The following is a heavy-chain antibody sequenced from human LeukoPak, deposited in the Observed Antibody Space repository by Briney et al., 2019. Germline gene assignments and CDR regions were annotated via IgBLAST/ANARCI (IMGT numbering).Heavy chain of an antibody. V-gene: IGHV1-69*05. Sequence: SVKVSXKASGGTFRSYAISWVRQAPGQGLEWIGGIIPIFGTANYAQKFQGRVTITTDESTSTAYMELSSLRSEDTAVYYCARVRWRDYYYMDVWGKGTTVTVSS. CDR1: GGTFRSYA. CDR3: ARVRWRDYYYMDV. D-gene: IGHD2-15*01. CDR2: IIPIFGTA. J-gene: IGHJ6*03.